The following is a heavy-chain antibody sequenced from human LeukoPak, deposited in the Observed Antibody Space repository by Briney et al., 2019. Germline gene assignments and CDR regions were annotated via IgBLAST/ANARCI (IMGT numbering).Heavy chain of an antibody. Sequence: SETLSLTCAVSGGPISSGGYSWSWIQQPPGKGLEWIGYIYHSGSTYYNPSLKSRVTISVDRSKNQFALKLSSVTAADTAVYYCARGNNWNQDYYYYGMDVWGQGTTVTVSS. CDR2: IYHSGST. J-gene: IGHJ6*02. CDR1: GGPISSGGYS. CDR3: ARGNNWNQDYYYYGMDV. V-gene: IGHV4-30-2*01. D-gene: IGHD1-1*01.